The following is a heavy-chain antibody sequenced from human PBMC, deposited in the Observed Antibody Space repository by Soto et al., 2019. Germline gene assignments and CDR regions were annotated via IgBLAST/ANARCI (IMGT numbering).Heavy chain of an antibody. J-gene: IGHJ4*02. V-gene: IGHV4-31*03. CDR1: GGSISSGGYY. CDR3: ARDMAGSMVRGYYFDY. D-gene: IGHD3-10*01. Sequence: SETLSLTCTVSGGSISSGGYYWSWIRQHPGKGLEWIGYIYYSGSTYYNPSLKSRVTISVDTSKNQFSLKLSSVTAADTAVYYCARDMAGSMVRGYYFDYWGQGTLVTVS. CDR2: IYYSGST.